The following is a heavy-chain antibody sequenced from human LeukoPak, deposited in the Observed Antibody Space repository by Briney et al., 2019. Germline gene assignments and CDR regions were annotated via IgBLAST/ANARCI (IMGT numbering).Heavy chain of an antibody. CDR2: ISGSGGST. CDR1: GFTFSSYA. Sequence: GGSLRLSCAASGFTFSSYAMSWVRQAPGKGLEWASAISGSGGSTYYADSVKGRFTISRDNSKNTLYLQMNSLRAEDTAVYYCAKVLPGFYYDSSGSHDYWGQGTLVTVSS. D-gene: IGHD3-22*01. V-gene: IGHV3-23*01. CDR3: AKVLPGFYYDSSGSHDY. J-gene: IGHJ4*02.